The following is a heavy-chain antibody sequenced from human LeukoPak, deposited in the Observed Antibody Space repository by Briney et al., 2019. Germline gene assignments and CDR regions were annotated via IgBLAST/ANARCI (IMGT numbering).Heavy chain of an antibody. CDR3: AKKVVPTSTNWFDP. CDR1: GFTFSSYS. CDR2: ISSSSSYI. V-gene: IGHV3-21*04. Sequence: GGSLRLSCAASGFTFSSYSMNWVRQAPGKGLEWVSSISSSSSYIYYADSVKGRFTISRDNAKNSLYLQMNSLRAEDTAVYYCAKKVVPTSTNWFDPWGQGTLVTVSS. D-gene: IGHD2-15*01. J-gene: IGHJ5*02.